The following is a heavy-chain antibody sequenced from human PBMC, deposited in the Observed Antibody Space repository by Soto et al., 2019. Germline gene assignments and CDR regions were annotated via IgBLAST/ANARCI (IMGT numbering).Heavy chain of an antibody. D-gene: IGHD4-4*01. CDR3: ARPLWRNDYNWGYFDL. V-gene: IGHV3-30-3*01. CDR2: ISYDGSNK. J-gene: IGHJ2*01. CDR1: GFTFSSYA. Sequence: QVQLVESGGGVGQPGRSLRLSCAASGFTFSSYAMNWVRQAPGTGLEWVAVISYDGSNKYYADSVKGRFTISRDNSKNTLYLQMNSLRAEDTAVYYCARPLWRNDYNWGYFDLWGRGTLVTVSS.